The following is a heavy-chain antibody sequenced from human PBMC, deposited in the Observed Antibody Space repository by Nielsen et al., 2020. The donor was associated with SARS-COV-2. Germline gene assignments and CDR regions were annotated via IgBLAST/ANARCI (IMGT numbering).Heavy chain of an antibody. Sequence: SVKVSCKASGGTFSSYAISWVRQAPGQGLEWMGGIIPIFGTANYEQKFQGRVTITADESTSTVYMELSSLRSKDTAVYYCARGWYSSGWGVYYFDYWGQGTLVTVSS. V-gene: IGHV1-69*13. D-gene: IGHD6-19*01. J-gene: IGHJ4*02. CDR3: ARGWYSSGWGVYYFDY. CDR2: IIPIFGTA. CDR1: GGTFSSYA.